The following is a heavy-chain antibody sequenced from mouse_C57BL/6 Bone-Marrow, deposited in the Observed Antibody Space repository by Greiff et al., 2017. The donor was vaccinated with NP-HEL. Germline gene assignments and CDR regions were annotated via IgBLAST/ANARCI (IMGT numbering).Heavy chain of an antibody. Sequence: VKLVESGPGLVAPSQSLSITCTVSGFSLTSYGVDWVRQSPGKGLEWLGVIWGVGGTNYNSALKSRLSISKDNSKSQVFLKMNSLQTDDTAMYYCASWDDYGPFAYWGQGTLVTVSA. CDR2: IWGVGGT. J-gene: IGHJ3*01. CDR1: GFSLTSYG. CDR3: ASWDDYGPFAY. V-gene: IGHV2-6*01. D-gene: IGHD2-4*01.